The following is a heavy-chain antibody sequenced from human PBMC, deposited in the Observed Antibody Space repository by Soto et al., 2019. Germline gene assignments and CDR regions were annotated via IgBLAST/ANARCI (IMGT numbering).Heavy chain of an antibody. CDR3: ARGRYGDY. CDR1: GYIFTTYG. CDR2: ISAHNGNT. D-gene: IGHD1-1*01. Sequence: QVHLVQSGAEVKKPGASVKVSCKGSGYIFTTYGITWVRQAPGQGLEWMGWISAHNGNTNYAQKLQGRVTVTRDTSTSTAYMELRNLRSDDTAVYYCARGRYGDYWGKGALVKVSS. V-gene: IGHV1-18*01. J-gene: IGHJ4*02.